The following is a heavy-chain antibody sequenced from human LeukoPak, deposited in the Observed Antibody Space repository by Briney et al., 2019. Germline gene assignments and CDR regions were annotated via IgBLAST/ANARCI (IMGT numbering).Heavy chain of an antibody. Sequence: RXXXAXXGXXVXXNXXXWXXQAPGKGLEWVSVIYSGGSTYYADSVKGRFTISRDTSKNTLYLQMNSLRAEDTAVYYCATIYFWGQGTLVTVSS. CDR2: IYSGGST. CDR1: GXXVXXNX. D-gene: IGHD2-2*02. J-gene: IGHJ4*02. V-gene: IGHV3-53*01. CDR3: ATIYF.